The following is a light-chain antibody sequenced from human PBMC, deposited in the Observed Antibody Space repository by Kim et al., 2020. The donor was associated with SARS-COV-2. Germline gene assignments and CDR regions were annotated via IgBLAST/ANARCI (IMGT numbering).Light chain of an antibody. CDR1: QAIGNE. V-gene: IGKV1-6*01. CDR3: LQDYNYPRA. Sequence: SASVGDRVILTCRASQAIGNELGWYQQRPGKAPKSLIYGSSILQSGVPSRFSGRGSGTDFTLTISGLQPEDFGTYYCLQDYNYPRAFGQGTKLEI. CDR2: GSS. J-gene: IGKJ2*01.